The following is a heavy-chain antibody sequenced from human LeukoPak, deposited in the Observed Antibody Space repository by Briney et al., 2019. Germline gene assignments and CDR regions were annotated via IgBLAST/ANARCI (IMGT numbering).Heavy chain of an antibody. CDR2: IYTSGST. CDR3: AREDVLLWFGELPYGAYAFDI. J-gene: IGHJ3*02. Sequence: SETLSLTCTVSGGSISSYYWSWIRQPAGKGLEWIGRIYTSGSTNYNPSLKSRVTMSVGTSKNQFSLKLSSVTAADTAVYYCAREDVLLWFGELPYGAYAFDIWGQGTMVTVSS. V-gene: IGHV4-4*07. D-gene: IGHD3-10*01. CDR1: GGSISSYY.